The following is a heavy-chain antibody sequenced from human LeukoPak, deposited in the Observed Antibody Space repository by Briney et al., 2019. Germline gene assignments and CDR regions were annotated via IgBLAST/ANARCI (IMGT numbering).Heavy chain of an antibody. CDR3: ARRLPIGFDP. CDR2: ISAYNGTT. Sequence: ASVKVSCTSSGYTFTSYGISWVRQAPGQGLEWMGWISAYNGTTNYAQKLQGRVTMTTDTSTGTAYMELRSLRSDDTAVYYCARRLPIGFDPWGQGTLVTVSS. D-gene: IGHD4-11*01. CDR1: GYTFTSYG. V-gene: IGHV1-18*01. J-gene: IGHJ5*02.